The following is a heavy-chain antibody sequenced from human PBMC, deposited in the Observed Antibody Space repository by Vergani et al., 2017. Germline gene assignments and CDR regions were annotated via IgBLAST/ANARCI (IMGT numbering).Heavy chain of an antibody. V-gene: IGHV3-9*01. J-gene: IGHJ4*02. D-gene: IGHD4-17*01. CDR1: GFTFDDYA. CDR2: SCWNSGSI. CDR3: AKDVGDYVLNYFDY. Sequence: EVQLVESGGGLVQPGRSLRLSCAASGFTFDDYAMHWVRQGPGKGLEWVLGSCWNSGSIGYADSWTGRFTISRDNAKNSQYLQMNSLRAEDTALYYCAKDVGDYVLNYFDYWGQGTLVTVSS.